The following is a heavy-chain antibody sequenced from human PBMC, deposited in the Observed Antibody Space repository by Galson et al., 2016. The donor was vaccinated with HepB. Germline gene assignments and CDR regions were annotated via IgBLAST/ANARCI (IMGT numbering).Heavy chain of an antibody. CDR3: ARSFGKSQGY. CDR2: INGRGDS. Sequence: ETLSLTCGVYGGTISGYFWTWIRQPPGKGLEWVGQINGRGDSSYSPSLKSRVTISVDTSKIQFSLNLRSVTAADTAVYYCARSFGKSQGYWGQGALVTVSS. J-gene: IGHJ4*02. D-gene: IGHD3-10*01. CDR1: GGTISGYF. V-gene: IGHV4-34*01.